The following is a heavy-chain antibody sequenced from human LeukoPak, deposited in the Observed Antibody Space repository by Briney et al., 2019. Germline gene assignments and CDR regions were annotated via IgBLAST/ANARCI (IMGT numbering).Heavy chain of an antibody. CDR2: INWNSGGM. V-gene: IGHV3-9*01. D-gene: IGHD3-22*01. CDR1: GFTFGDYA. CDR3: ATGGVLYYYDTSGPTGDS. J-gene: IGHJ4*02. Sequence: GGSLRLSCAAPGFTFGDYAVHWVRQGPGKGLEWVSGINWNSGGMGYADSVKGRFTISRDNAKNSLYLQMNSLIAEDTALYYCATGGVLYYYDTSGPTGDSWGQGTLVTVSS.